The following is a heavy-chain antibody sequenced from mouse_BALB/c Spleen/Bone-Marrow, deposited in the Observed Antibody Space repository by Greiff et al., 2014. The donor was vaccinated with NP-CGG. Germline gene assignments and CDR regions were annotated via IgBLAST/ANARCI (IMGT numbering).Heavy chain of an antibody. CDR3: SREESLGDAMDY. V-gene: IGHV1S81*02. D-gene: IGHD4-1*01. Sequence: LQESGAELVKPGASVKLSCKASGYTFTSYWMRWVKQRPGQGLEWIGEINPSNGRTNYNEKFKSKATLTLDKSSSTAYMQLSSLTSEDSAVYYCSREESLGDAMDYWGQGTSVTVSS. J-gene: IGHJ4*01. CDR2: INPSNGRT. CDR1: GYTFTSYW.